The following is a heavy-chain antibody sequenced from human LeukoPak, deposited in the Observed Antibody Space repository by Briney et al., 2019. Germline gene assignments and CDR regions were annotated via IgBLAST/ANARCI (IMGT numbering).Heavy chain of an antibody. D-gene: IGHD3-22*01. V-gene: IGHV3-30*04. CDR3: AKTAGGWLHYFDY. Sequence: GGSLRLSCAASGFTFRNYAMHWVRQAPGKGLEWVAVISYDGSNKYYADSVKGRFTISRDNSKNTLYLQMNSLRAEDTAVYYCAKTAGGWLHYFDYWGQGTLVTVSS. CDR1: GFTFRNYA. CDR2: ISYDGSNK. J-gene: IGHJ4*02.